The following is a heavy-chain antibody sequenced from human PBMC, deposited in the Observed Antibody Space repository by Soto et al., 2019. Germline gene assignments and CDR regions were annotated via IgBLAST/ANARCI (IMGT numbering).Heavy chain of an antibody. J-gene: IGHJ4*02. D-gene: IGHD6-19*01. CDR3: ARDQGYSSGPFDL. V-gene: IGHV4-4*02. CDR2: IYHSGGT. Sequence: QVQRQESGPGLVKPSGTLSLTCGVSGGSISSSNGWSWVRQPPGKGLEWIGEIYHSGGTNYNPSLNSRVTISVHKSKNQYSLTMTSVTAADTAVYYCARDQGYSSGPFDLWGQGTLVTVSS. CDR1: GGSISSSNG.